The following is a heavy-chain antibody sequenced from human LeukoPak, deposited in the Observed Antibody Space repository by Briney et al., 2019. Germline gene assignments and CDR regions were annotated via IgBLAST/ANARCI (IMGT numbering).Heavy chain of an antibody. CDR2: INHSGST. CDR3: ARCVRAGTSRYIVGFDP. J-gene: IGHJ5*02. V-gene: IGHV4-34*01. D-gene: IGHD2-2*01. CDR1: GGSFSGYY. Sequence: SETLSLTCAVYGGSFSGYYWSWIRQPPGKGLEWIGEINHSGSTNYNPSLKSRVTISVDTSKNQFSLKLSSVTAADTAVYYCARCVRAGTSRYIVGFDPWSQGTLVTVSS.